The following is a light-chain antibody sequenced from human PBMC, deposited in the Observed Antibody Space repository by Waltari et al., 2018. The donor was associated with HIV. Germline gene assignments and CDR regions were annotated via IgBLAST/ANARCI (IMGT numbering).Light chain of an antibody. V-gene: IGKV1-39*01. CDR1: QSMSTY. CDR2: AAS. J-gene: IGKJ4*01. CDR3: QQSYITPLT. Sequence: IQMNQSPSSLSASVEDRVTITCRASQSMSTYLNLYQQKPGKAPKVLIYAASSLQSGVPSRFSGSGSVTDFTLTISSLQPEDFATYYCQQSYITPLTFGGGTKVEIK.